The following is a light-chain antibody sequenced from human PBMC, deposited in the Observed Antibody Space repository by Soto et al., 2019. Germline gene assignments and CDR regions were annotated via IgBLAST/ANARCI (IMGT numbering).Light chain of an antibody. CDR3: QQRNVWPPVT. V-gene: IGKV3-11*01. Sequence: EIVLTQSPATLSLSPGERATLSCRASPSVTNFLAWYQQKPGQAPRRLIYGAFNRATGIPARFSGSGSGTDFTLTISSLEPEDSAGYYCQQRNVWPPVTFGQGTRLEIK. CDR1: PSVTNF. CDR2: GAF. J-gene: IGKJ5*01.